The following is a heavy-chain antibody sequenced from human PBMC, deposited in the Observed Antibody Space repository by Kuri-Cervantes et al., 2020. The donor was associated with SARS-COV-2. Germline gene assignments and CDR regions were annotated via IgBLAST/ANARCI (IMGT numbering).Heavy chain of an antibody. CDR1: GGSISSSSYY. D-gene: IGHD6-19*01. CDR2: IYYSGST. CDR3: ARLAYTSGWYGDHFDY. Sequence: GSLRLSCTVSGGSISSSSYYWGWIRQPPGKGLEWIGSIYYSGSTYYNPSLKSRVTISVDASKTQFSLKLNSVTAADSALYYCARLAYTSGWYGDHFDYWGQGTLVTVSS. V-gene: IGHV4-39*01. J-gene: IGHJ4*02.